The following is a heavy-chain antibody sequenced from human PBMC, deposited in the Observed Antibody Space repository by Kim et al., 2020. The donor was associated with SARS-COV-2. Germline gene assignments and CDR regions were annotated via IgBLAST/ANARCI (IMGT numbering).Heavy chain of an antibody. V-gene: IGHV3-53*01. J-gene: IGHJ4*02. D-gene: IGHD6-19*01. CDR3: AREEAGYSSGWYGYDY. Sequence: SVKGRFTISRDNSKNTLYLQMNSLRAEDTAVYYCAREEAGYSSGWYGYDYWGQGTLVTVSS.